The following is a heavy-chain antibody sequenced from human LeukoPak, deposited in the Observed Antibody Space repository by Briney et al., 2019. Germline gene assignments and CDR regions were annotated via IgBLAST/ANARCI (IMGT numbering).Heavy chain of an antibody. CDR3: ARDRERIWRRTYFDY. V-gene: IGHV1-2*02. J-gene: IGHJ4*02. D-gene: IGHD2-15*01. CDR2: INPNSGGT. CDR1: GYTFTSYY. Sequence: ASVKVSCKASGYTFTSYYMHWVRQAPGQGLGWMGWINPNSGGTNYAQKFQGRVTMTRDTSISTAYMELSSLRSEDTAVYYCARDRERIWRRTYFDYWGQGTLVTVSS.